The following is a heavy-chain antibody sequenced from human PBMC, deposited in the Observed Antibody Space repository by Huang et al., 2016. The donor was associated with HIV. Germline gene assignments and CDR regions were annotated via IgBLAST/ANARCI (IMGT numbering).Heavy chain of an antibody. Sequence: QVQLVQSGAEVKKPGSSVKVSCKASGGTFSRYAISCVRQAPGQGLEWMGGIIPIFGTANYSQKCQGRGTITADESTSTAYMELSSLRSEDTAVDYCARVESRRYYDSSGYYYWGQGTLVTVSS. D-gene: IGHD3-22*01. J-gene: IGHJ4*02. CDR3: ARVESRRYYDSSGYYY. CDR2: IIPIFGTA. V-gene: IGHV1-69*01. CDR1: GGTFSRYA.